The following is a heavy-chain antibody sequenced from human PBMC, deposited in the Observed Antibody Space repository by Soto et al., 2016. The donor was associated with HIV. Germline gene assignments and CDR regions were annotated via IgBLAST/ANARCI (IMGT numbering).Heavy chain of an antibody. CDR3: SRDTSTWRRFDS. Sequence: QVQLQESGPGLVKPSETLSLACTVSGGSISTYHWSWIRQPAGKGLEWIGRISTSGITNYNPSLKSRVTTSVDKSKNQFTLKLTSVTAADTAVYYCSRDTSTWRRFDSWGPGNPWSTVSS. J-gene: IGHJ4*03. CDR1: GGSISTYH. V-gene: IGHV4-4*07. D-gene: IGHD6-13*01. CDR2: ISTSGIT.